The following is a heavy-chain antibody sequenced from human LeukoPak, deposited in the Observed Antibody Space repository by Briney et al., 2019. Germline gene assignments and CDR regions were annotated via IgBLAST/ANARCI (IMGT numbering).Heavy chain of an antibody. J-gene: IGHJ6*03. CDR2: INHSGST. D-gene: IGHD7-27*01. V-gene: IGHV4-34*01. Sequence: GSLRLSCAASGFTFSSYWMTWVRQPPGKGLEWIGEINHSGSTNYNPSLKSRVTISVDTSKNQFSLKLSSVTAADTAVYYCARRVVIRSDPNWGMRGYYYYYYMDVWGKGTTVTVSS. CDR3: ARRVVIRSDPNWGMRGYYYYYYMDV. CDR1: GFTFSSYW.